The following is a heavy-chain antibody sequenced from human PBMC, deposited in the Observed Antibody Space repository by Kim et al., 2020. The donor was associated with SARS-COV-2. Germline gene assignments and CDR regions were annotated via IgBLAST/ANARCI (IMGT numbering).Heavy chain of an antibody. D-gene: IGHD3-10*01. J-gene: IGHJ3*02. CDR3: ANYGSGTLDAFDI. V-gene: IGHV4-34*01. Sequence: SNPSLKSRVTISVDTSKNQFSLKLSSVTAADTAVYYCANYGSGTLDAFDIWGQGTMVTVSS.